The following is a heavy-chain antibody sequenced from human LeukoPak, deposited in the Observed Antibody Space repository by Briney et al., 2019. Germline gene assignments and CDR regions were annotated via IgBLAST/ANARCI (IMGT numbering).Heavy chain of an antibody. CDR3: ARDLVPMITFGGVIFY. V-gene: IGHV3-74*01. D-gene: IGHD3-16*02. CDR2: INSGGTVT. J-gene: IGHJ4*02. CDR1: GFTFSDFW. Sequence: GALRLSCAASGFTFSDFWMHWVRQAPGKGLVWVSRINSGGTVTNYADSVKGRLTISRDNAKNTLYLQMNSLRAEDTAVYYCARDLVPMITFGGVIFYWGQGTLVTVSS.